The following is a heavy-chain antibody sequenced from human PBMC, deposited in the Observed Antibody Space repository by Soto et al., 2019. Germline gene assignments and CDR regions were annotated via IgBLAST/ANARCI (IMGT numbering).Heavy chain of an antibody. V-gene: IGHV3-64D*06. D-gene: IGHD3-22*01. J-gene: IGHJ4*02. Sequence: PCGSLRLSCSASGFTFSSYAMHWVRQAPGKGLEYVSAISSNGGSTYYADSVKGRFTISRDNSKNTLYLQMSSLRAEDTAVYYCVKDDDSSGYYSDYWGQGTLVTVSS. CDR2: ISSNGGST. CDR1: GFTFSSYA. CDR3: VKDDDSSGYYSDY.